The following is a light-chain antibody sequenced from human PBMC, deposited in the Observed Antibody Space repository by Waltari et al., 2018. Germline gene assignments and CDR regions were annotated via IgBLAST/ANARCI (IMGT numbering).Light chain of an antibody. V-gene: IGKV1-5*03. J-gene: IGKJ1*01. CDR3: QQYQSYSPLT. Sequence: DIQMTQSPSTLSASVGDRVTITCRASQSVSIWLAWYQQKPGKAPKLLIYKSSSLESGVPLRFRGSGSGTEFTLTISGLQPDDFGTYYCQQYQSYSPLTFGQGTKVE. CDR1: QSVSIW. CDR2: KSS.